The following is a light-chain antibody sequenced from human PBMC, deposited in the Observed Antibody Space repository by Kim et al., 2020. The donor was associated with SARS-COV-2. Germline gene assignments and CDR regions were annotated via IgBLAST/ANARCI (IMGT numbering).Light chain of an antibody. CDR1: QSVDSY. J-gene: IGKJ3*01. CDR2: DAS. CDR3: EQRSNWPWA. Sequence: WSPGERASLSCRASQSVDSYLGWYRQRPGPAPRLVFYDASNRATGIPARFSGSGSETDFTLSISSLEPEDFAGFYCEQRSNWPWAFGPGAKVYIK. V-gene: IGKV3-11*01.